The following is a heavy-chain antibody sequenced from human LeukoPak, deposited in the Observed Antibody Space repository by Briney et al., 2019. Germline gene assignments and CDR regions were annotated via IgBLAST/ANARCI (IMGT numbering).Heavy chain of an antibody. V-gene: IGHV5-51*01. D-gene: IGHD3-3*01. CDR2: IYPGDSDT. Sequence: GESLKISCKGSGYSFTSYWIGWVRQMPGKGLEWMGIIYPGDSDTRYSPSFQGQVTISADKSISTAYLQWSSLKASDTAMYYCARQSDPYYDFWSGYFQPPYYYYYGMDVWGQGTTVTVSS. CDR3: ARQSDPYYDFWSGYFQPPYYYYYGMDV. CDR1: GYSFTSYW. J-gene: IGHJ6*02.